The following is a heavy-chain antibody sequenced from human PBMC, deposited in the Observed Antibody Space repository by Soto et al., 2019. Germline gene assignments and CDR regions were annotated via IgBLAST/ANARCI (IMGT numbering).Heavy chain of an antibody. CDR3: ARVPTTVTTARGDWFDP. Sequence: SVKVSCKASGGTFSSYAISWVRQAPGQGLEWMGGIIPIFGTANYAQKFQGRVTITADESTSTAYMELSSLRSEDTAVYYCARVPTTVTTARGDWFDPWGQGNLVTVSS. D-gene: IGHD4-4*01. V-gene: IGHV1-69*13. J-gene: IGHJ5*02. CDR1: GGTFSSYA. CDR2: IIPIFGTA.